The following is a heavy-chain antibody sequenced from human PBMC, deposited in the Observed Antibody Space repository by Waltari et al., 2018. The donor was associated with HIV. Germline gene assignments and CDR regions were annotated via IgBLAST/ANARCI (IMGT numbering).Heavy chain of an antibody. CDR3: ARREATVVRGVYYYGMDV. V-gene: IGHV3-74*01. CDR2: IHSDGSST. CDR1: GFTFRSSW. J-gene: IGHJ6*02. Sequence: EVQLVESGGGLVQPGGSLRLSCAASGFTFRSSWRHWFRRAQGKGLVCVSRIHSDGSSTSYADFVKGRFTISRDNAKNTLYLEMNSLRAEDTAVYYCARREATVVRGVYYYGMDVWGQGTTVTVSS. D-gene: IGHD3-10*01.